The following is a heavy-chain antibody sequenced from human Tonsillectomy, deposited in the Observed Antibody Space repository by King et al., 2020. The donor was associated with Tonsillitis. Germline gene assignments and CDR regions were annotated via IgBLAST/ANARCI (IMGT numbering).Heavy chain of an antibody. Sequence: EQLVQSGAEVKKPGSSVKVSCKASGGTFSSYAVSWVRQTPGQGLECLGGIIPIFGTANYAQKLQDRFTITADESTSTVYMELSSLRSEDTAVYYCASDFVLCPYYYMDVWGKGTTVTVSS. CDR3: ASDFVLCPYYYMDV. D-gene: IGHD6-6*01. J-gene: IGHJ6*03. CDR2: IIPIFGTA. CDR1: GGTFSSYA. V-gene: IGHV1-69*01.